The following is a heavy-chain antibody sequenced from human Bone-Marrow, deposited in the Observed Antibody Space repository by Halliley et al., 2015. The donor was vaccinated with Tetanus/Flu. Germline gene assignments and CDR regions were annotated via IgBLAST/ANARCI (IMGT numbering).Heavy chain of an antibody. D-gene: IGHD1-26*01. CDR2: ITWNSDQV. CDR3: AKDGSSRLTYYGLDV. J-gene: IGHJ6*02. Sequence: SLRLSCEVSGFTFEDYAMHWARQRPGKGLEWISGITWNSDQVGYADSVQGRFTISRDNAKNVLYLQMSGLTTEDTALYYCAKDGSSRLTYYGLDVWGQGTTVTVSS. V-gene: IGHV3-9*01. CDR1: GFTFEDYA.